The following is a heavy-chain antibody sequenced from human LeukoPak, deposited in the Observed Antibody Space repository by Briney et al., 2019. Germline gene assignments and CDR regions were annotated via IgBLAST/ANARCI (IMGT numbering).Heavy chain of an antibody. V-gene: IGHV3-30*02. D-gene: IGHD3-22*01. CDR2: IRYDGSNK. Sequence: GSLRLSCAASGFTFSSYGMHWVRQAPGKGLEWVAFIRYDGSNKYYADSVKGRFTISRDNSKNTLYLQMNSLRAEDTAVYYCARDSYYYDTSGYPDYWGQGSLVTVSS. J-gene: IGHJ4*02. CDR3: ARDSYYYDTSGYPDY. CDR1: GFTFSSYG.